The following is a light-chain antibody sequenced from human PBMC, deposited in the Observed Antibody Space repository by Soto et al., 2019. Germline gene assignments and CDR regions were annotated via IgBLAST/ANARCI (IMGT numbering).Light chain of an antibody. CDR2: GAS. CDR1: QSVSSN. Sequence: IVMTQSPATLSVSPWERATLSCRASQSVSSNLAWYQQKPGQAPRLLIYGASTRATGIPDRFSGSGSGTDFTLTISRLEPEDFAVYCCQQFDGSLWTFGPGTKVDIK. V-gene: IGKV3D-15*01. J-gene: IGKJ1*01. CDR3: QQFDGSLWT.